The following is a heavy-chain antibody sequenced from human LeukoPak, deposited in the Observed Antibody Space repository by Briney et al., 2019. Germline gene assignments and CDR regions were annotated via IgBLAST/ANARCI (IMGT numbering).Heavy chain of an antibody. D-gene: IGHD2-2*01. CDR2: ISSSSSYI. CDR1: GFTFSSYS. Sequence: GGSLRLSCAASGFTFSSYSMNWVRQAPGKGLEWVSSISSSSSYIYYADSVKGRFTISRDNAKNSLYLQMNSLRAEDTAVYYCASPGYCSSTRCFRPYYYYMDVWGKGTTVTVSS. CDR3: ASPGYCSSTRCFRPYYYYMDV. V-gene: IGHV3-21*01. J-gene: IGHJ6*03.